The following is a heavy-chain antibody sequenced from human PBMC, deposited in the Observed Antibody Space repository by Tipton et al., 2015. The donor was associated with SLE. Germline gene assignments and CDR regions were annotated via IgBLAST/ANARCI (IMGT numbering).Heavy chain of an antibody. J-gene: IGHJ3*02. Sequence: SLRLSCTASGFSFSNYDMYWVRQAPGKGLEWVASMSSSGSGIHYADSVKGRFTISRDNARNSLYFQMNSLKIEDTAVYYCARDRAFQDAFDIWGQGTLVTVSS. CDR1: GFSFSNYD. V-gene: IGHV3-48*03. CDR2: MSSSGSGI. CDR3: ARDRAFQDAFDI.